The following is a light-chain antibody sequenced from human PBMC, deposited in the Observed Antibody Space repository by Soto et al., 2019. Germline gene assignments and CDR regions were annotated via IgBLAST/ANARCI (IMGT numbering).Light chain of an antibody. CDR3: QQYDSSPWT. J-gene: IGKJ1*01. Sequence: EIGLTQSPGTLSLSPGERATLSCRASQSVSSSFLAWYQQKPGQAPRLLIYGASSRATGIPDRFSGSGSGTDFTLTISGLEPEDFAMYYCQQYDSSPWTFGQGTKVEIK. CDR2: GAS. CDR1: QSVSSSF. V-gene: IGKV3-20*01.